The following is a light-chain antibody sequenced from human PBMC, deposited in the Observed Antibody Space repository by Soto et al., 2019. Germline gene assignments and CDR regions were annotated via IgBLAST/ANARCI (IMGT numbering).Light chain of an antibody. CDR2: SND. V-gene: IGLV1-44*01. Sequence: QSVLTQPPSASGTPGQRVTVSCSGSSSNIASNTVNWYQQLPGTAPKLLIYSNDQRPSGVPDRFSASKSGTSASLAISGLQSEDEADYYCSAYTSAHTYVFGTGTQLTV. CDR1: SSNIASNT. J-gene: IGLJ1*01. CDR3: SAYTSAHTYV.